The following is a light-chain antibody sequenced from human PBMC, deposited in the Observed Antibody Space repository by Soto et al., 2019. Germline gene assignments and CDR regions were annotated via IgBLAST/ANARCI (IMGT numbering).Light chain of an antibody. J-gene: IGLJ2*01. CDR1: SRDVGGYKY. V-gene: IGLV2-14*01. CDR2: EVS. CDR3: TSYRGSSTLV. Sequence: QSVLTQPASVSGSPGQSITISCTGTSRDVGGYKYGSWYQQHPGKAPKLIIYEVSNRPSGVSNRFSGSKSGNTASLTISGLQAEDEADYYCTSYRGSSTLVFGGGTKLTVL.